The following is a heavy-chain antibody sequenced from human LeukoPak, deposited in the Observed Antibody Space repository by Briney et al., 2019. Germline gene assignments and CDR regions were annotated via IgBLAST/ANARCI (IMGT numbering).Heavy chain of an antibody. CDR2: IHTNGPP. V-gene: IGHV4-4*09. CDR3: ARHHFSGGFLYWFFDI. CDR1: GGSFTSYY. D-gene: IGHD2/OR15-2a*01. J-gene: IGHJ2*01. Sequence: SETLSLTCIVSGGSFTSYYYSWLRQAPGQGLEWMGYIHTNGPPNYNPTVKSRVPIPVETQKTQFPLNLSSVPAEAPPVYYCARHHFSGGFLYWFFDIWGRGTLVTVAS.